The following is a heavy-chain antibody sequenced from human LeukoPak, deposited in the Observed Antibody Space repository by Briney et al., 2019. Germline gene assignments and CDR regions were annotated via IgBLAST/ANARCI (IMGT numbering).Heavy chain of an antibody. CDR1: GGSISSYY. D-gene: IGHD5-24*01. CDR3: ARGYTRSRGYFDY. Sequence: PSETLSLTCTVSGGSISSYYWSWIRQPPGKGLEWIGYIYYSGSTNYNPSLKSRVTISVDTSKNQFSLKLSSVTAADTAVYYCARGYTRSRGYFDYWGQGTLVTVSS. J-gene: IGHJ4*02. V-gene: IGHV4-59*01. CDR2: IYYSGST.